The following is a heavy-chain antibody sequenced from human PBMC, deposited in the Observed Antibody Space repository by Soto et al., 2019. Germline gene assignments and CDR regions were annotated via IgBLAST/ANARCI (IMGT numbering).Heavy chain of an antibody. V-gene: IGHV3-7*01. D-gene: IGHD2-2*01. CDR1: GFTFSSYW. Sequence: EVQLVESGGGLVQPGASLRLSCAASGFTFSSYWMSWVRQAPGKGLEWVANIKQDGSEKYYVDSVKGRFTISRDNAKNGLFTQTNGKRTEETDLYYCAIESRGATVLFPAAEDPDSYYGMDVWGQGTTVTVSS. CDR3: AIESRGATVLFPAAEDPDSYYGMDV. J-gene: IGHJ6*02. CDR2: IKQDGSEK.